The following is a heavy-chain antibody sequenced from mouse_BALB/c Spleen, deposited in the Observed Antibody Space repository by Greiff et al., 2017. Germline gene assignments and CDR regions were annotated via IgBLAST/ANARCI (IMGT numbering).Heavy chain of an antibody. J-gene: IGHJ4*01. CDR2: INPSNGRT. V-gene: IGHV1S81*02. D-gene: IGHD1-1*01. CDR3: ARYYGSSVYYYAMDY. Sequence: QVHVKQPGAELVKPGASVKLSCKASGYTFTSYWMHWVKQRPGQGLEWIGEINPSNGRTNYNEKFKSKATLTVDKSSSTAYMQLSSLTSEDSAVYYCARYYGSSVYYYAMDYWGQGTSVTVSS. CDR1: GYTFTSYW.